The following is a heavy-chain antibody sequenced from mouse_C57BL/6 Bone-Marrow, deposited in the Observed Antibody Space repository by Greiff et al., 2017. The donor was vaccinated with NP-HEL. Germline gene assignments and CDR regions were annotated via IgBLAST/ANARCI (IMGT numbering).Heavy chain of an antibody. V-gene: IGHV2-5*01. CDR3: AKNGRGYYAMDY. Sequence: VQLQQSGPGLVQPSQSLSITCTVSGFSLTSYGVHWVRQSPGKGLEWLGVIWRGGSTDYNAAFLSRLSITKENSKSQVFFKMNSLQADDTAIYYCAKNGRGYYAMDYWGQGTSVTVSS. CDR2: IWRGGST. J-gene: IGHJ4*01. CDR1: GFSLTSYG.